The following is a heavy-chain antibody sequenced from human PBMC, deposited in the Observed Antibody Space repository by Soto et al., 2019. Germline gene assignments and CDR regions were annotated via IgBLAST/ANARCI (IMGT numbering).Heavy chain of an antibody. D-gene: IGHD3-22*01. CDR2: ISSSSSYI. V-gene: IGHV3-21*01. CDR3: ARSTEVYSSGYYSDAFEI. J-gene: IGHJ3*02. CDR1: GFTFSSYS. Sequence: EVQLVESGGGLVKPGGSLRLSCAASGFTFSSYSMNWVRQAPGKGLEGVSSISSSSSYIYYADSVKGRFTISRDNAKNSLYMQMNSLRADDTAVYYCARSTEVYSSGYYSDAFEIWGQGTMVTVS.